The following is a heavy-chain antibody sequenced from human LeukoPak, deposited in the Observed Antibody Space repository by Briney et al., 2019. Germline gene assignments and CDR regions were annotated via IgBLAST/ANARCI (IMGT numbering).Heavy chain of an antibody. CDR3: ARHSSGSRGIFDY. V-gene: IGHV4-30-4*01. Sequence: SETLSLTCTVSGGSISSGDYYWSWIRQPPGKGLEWIGYIYYSGSTNYNPSLKSRVTISVDTSKNQFSLKLSSVTAADTAVYYCARHSSGSRGIFDYWGQGTLVTVSS. CDR2: IYYSGST. J-gene: IGHJ4*02. D-gene: IGHD1-26*01. CDR1: GGSISSGDYY.